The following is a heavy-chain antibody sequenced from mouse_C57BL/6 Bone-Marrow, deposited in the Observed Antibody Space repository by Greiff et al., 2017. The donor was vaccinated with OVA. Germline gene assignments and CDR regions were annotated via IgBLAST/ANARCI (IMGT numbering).Heavy chain of an antibody. J-gene: IGHJ3*01. CDR3: ARSLFRY. Sequence: VKLQESGAELVRPGTSVKVSCKASGYAFTNYLIEWVKQRPGQGLEWIGVINPGSGGTNYNEKFKGKATLTADKSSSTAYMQLSSLTSEDSAVYFCARSLFRYWVQGTRVTGSA. CDR1: GYAFTNYL. V-gene: IGHV1-54*01. D-gene: IGHD1-1*02. CDR2: INPGSGGT.